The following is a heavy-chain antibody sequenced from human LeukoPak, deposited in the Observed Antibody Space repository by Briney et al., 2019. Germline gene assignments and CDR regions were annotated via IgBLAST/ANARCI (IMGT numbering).Heavy chain of an antibody. Sequence: GASVKVSCKASGYTFTSYDINWVRQATGQGLEWMGWMNPNSGNTGYAQKFQGRVTMTRNTSISTAYMELSSLRSEDTAVYYCARGGGYDFWSGYYRPLDYWGQGTLVTLSS. V-gene: IGHV1-8*01. CDR1: GYTFTSYD. J-gene: IGHJ4*02. CDR2: MNPNSGNT. CDR3: ARGGGYDFWSGYYRPLDY. D-gene: IGHD3-3*01.